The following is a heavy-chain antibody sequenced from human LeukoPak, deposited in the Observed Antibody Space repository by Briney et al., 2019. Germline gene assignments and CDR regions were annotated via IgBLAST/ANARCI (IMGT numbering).Heavy chain of an antibody. J-gene: IGHJ4*02. CDR3: ARGGYDYVWGSYRPKPFDY. D-gene: IGHD3-16*02. CDR1: GGSFSGYY. V-gene: IGHV4-34*01. CDR2: INHSGST. Sequence: SETLSLTCAVYGGSFSGYYWSWIRQPPGKGLEWIGEINHSGSTNYNPDLKSRVTISLDTSKNQFSLKLSSVTAADTAVYYCARGGYDYVWGSYRPKPFDYWGQGTLVTVSS.